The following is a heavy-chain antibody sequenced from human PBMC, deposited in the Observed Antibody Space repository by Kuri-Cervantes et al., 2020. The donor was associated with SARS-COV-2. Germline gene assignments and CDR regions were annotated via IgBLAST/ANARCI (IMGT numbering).Heavy chain of an antibody. J-gene: IGHJ5*02. D-gene: IGHD3-10*01. CDR3: ARDSRRGGWFDP. CDR1: GDSVSSNSAA. V-gene: IGHV6-1*01. CDR2: TYYRSKWYN. Sequence: SETLSLTCAISGDSVSSNSAAWNWIRQSPSIGLEWLGRTYYRSKWYNDYAVSVKSRITINPDTSKHQFYLQLNSVTPEDTAVYYCARDSRRGGWFDPWGQGTLVTVSS.